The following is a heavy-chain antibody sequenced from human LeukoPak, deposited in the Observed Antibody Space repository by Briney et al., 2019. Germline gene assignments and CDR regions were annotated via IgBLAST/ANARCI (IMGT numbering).Heavy chain of an antibody. CDR3: ARACGYCPLDP. J-gene: IGHJ5*02. CDR2: IIPIFATT. V-gene: IGHV1-69*05. CDR1: GGTFSNFA. Sequence: ASVKVSCKASGGTFSNFAISWVRQAPGQGLEWMGGIIPIFATTNYAQKFQGRVTITTDESTSTAYMELSSLRSEDTAIYYCARACGYCPLDPWGQGTLVTVSS. D-gene: IGHD5-12*01.